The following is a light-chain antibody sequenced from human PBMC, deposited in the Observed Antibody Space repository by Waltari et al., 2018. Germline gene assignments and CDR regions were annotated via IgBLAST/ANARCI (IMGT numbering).Light chain of an antibody. CDR2: EVS. Sequence: QSALTQPPSASGSPGQSVTISCTGTSSDVGGYNYVSWYQQHPGKAPKLMIYEVSKRPSGVPDRFSGSKSGNTASLTVSGLQAEDEADYYCSSYAGRNNYVVGTGTEVTVL. CDR1: SSDVGGYNY. V-gene: IGLV2-8*01. J-gene: IGLJ1*01. CDR3: SSYAGRNNYV.